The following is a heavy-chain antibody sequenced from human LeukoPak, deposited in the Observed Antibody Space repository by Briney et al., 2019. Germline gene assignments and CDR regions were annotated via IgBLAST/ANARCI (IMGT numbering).Heavy chain of an antibody. D-gene: IGHD4-17*01. J-gene: IGHJ6*03. CDR2: ISGSGGST. CDR3: ANPGTTEYYYYYYMDV. Sequence: PGGSLRLSCAASGFTFSSYAMSWVRQAPGKGLEWVSAISGSGGSTYYADSVKGRFTISRDNSKNTLYLQMNSLRAEDTAVYYCANPGTTEYYYYYYMDVWGKGTTVTVSS. V-gene: IGHV3-23*01. CDR1: GFTFSSYA.